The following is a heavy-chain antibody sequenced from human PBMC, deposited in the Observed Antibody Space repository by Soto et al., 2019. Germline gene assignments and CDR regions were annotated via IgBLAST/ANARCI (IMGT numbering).Heavy chain of an antibody. CDR2: TANKRSRYTT. D-gene: IGHD3-16*01. V-gene: IGHV3-72*01. CDR1: GFTSSDHY. CDR3: AIAGFGHGLDV. J-gene: IGHJ6*02. Sequence: EVELVESGGGLVQAGGSLRVSCGVSGFTSSDHYMDWVRQAPGQGLEWVGRTANKRSRYTTEYAASVKGRSSISRDDSKNSVYLQMNSLKIEDTAVYYCAIAGFGHGLDVWGQGTMVTVSS.